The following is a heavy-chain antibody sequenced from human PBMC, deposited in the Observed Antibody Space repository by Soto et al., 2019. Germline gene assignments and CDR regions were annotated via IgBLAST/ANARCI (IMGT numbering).Heavy chain of an antibody. CDR3: ARGRGGAGGGAFDI. D-gene: IGHD3-10*01. V-gene: IGHV4-59*08. J-gene: IGHJ3*02. CDR2: IYYSGST. Sequence: SSETLSLTCTVSGDSIDYYYWTWIRQPPGKGLEWVGYIYYSGSTRHNPSLKSRVTVSVDTSKNQFSLNLTSVTAADTAVYYCARGRGGAGGGAFDIWGQGTMVTVSS. CDR1: GDSIDYYY.